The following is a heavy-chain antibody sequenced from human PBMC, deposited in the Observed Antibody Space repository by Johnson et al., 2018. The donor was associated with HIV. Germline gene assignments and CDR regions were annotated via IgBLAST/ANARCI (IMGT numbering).Heavy chain of an antibody. Sequence: QMLLVESGGGVVQPGRSLRLSCAASGFTFSSYGMHWVRQAPGKGLEWVAVISYDGSNKYYVDSVKGRFTISRDNAKNSLYLQLNSLRPEDTAVYYCARDGTSSVGAFDIWGQGTMVTVS. D-gene: IGHD6-6*01. CDR2: ISYDGSNK. J-gene: IGHJ3*02. V-gene: IGHV3-30*03. CDR1: GFTFSSYG. CDR3: ARDGTSSVGAFDI.